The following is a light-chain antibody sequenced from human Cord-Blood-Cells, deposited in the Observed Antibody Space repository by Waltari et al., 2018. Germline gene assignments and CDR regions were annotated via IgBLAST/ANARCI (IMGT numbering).Light chain of an antibody. J-gene: IGKJ2*01. CDR1: QSISSY. V-gene: IGKV1-39*01. Sequence: DIQMTQSPSSLSASVAERVPITCRASQSISSYLNWYQQKPGKAPTLLIYAASSLQSGVPSRFSGSGSGTDFTLTISSLQPEDFATYYCQQSYSTPYTFGQGTKLEIK. CDR2: AAS. CDR3: QQSYSTPYT.